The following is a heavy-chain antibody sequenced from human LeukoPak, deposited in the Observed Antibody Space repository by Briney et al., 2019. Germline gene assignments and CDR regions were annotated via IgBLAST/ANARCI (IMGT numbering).Heavy chain of an antibody. CDR1: GYTLTELS. CDR3: ATVTMIQYWYFDL. CDR2: FDPEDGET. V-gene: IGHV1-24*01. J-gene: IGHJ2*01. D-gene: IGHD3-22*01. Sequence: GASVKASCKVSGYTLTELSMHWVRQAPGKGLEWMGGFDPEDGETIYAQKFQGRVTMTEDTSTDTAYMELSSLRSEDTAVYYCATVTMIQYWYFDLWGRGTLVTVSS.